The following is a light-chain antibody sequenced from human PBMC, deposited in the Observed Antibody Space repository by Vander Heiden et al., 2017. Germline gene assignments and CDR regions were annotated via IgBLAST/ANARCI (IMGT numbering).Light chain of an antibody. CDR3: QQRSNWPPLT. CDR2: DAS. V-gene: IGKV3-11*01. CDR1: QSVSSY. J-gene: IGKJ4*01. Sequence: ELVLTQSPSTLSLSPGERATLSCRASQSVSSYLAWYQQKPGQAPRLLIYDASNRATGIPARFSGSGSGTDFTLTISSLEPEDFAVYYCQQRSNWPPLTFGAGTKVEIK.